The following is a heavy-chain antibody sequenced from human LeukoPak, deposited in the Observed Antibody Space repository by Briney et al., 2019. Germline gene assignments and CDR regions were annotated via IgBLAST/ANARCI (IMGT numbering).Heavy chain of an antibody. J-gene: IGHJ4*02. D-gene: IGHD2-2*01. CDR2: IRYDGSNK. V-gene: IGHV3-30*02. Sequence: GGSLRLSCAASGFTFSSYGMHWVRQAPGKGLEWVAFIRYDGSNKYYADSVKGRFIISRDNSKNTLYLQMNSLRAEDTAVYYCAKIPLSGDIVVVPAASNVDYWGQGTLVTVSS. CDR1: GFTFSSYG. CDR3: AKIPLSGDIVVVPAASNVDY.